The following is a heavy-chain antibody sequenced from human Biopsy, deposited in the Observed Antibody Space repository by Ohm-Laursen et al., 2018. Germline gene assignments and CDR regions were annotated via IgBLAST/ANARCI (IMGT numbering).Heavy chain of an antibody. D-gene: IGHD1-20*01. Sequence: SDTLSLTWAVYGGSFSGYYWSWIRQPPGKGLEWIGEMNHGGSTNYNSSLKSRVTISVDTSKNQFSLKLNSVTAADTAVYYWARGSNWNDWSFDYWGQGTVVTVPS. V-gene: IGHV4-34*01. CDR1: GGSFSGYY. CDR3: ARGSNWNDWSFDY. CDR2: MNHGGST. J-gene: IGHJ4*02.